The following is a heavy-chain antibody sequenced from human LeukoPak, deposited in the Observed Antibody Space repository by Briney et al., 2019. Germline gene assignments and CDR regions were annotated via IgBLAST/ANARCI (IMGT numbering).Heavy chain of an antibody. CDR2: ITYDGSNK. J-gene: IGHJ4*02. V-gene: IGHV3-30*18. D-gene: IGHD3-10*01. CDR1: GFTFSSYC. CDR3: AKVWTFYGSGSYYNHNPSDY. Sequence: GGSLRLSCAASGFTFSSYCMHWVRQAPGKGLEWVAVITYDGSNKYYADSVKGRFTISRGNSKNTLYLQMSSLRAEATAVYYCAKVWTFYGSGSYYNHNPSDYWGQGTLVTVSS.